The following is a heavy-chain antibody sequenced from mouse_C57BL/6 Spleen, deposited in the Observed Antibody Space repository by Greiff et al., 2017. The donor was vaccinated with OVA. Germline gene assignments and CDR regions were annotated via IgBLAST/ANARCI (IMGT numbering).Heavy chain of an antibody. CDR2: INPNNGGT. CDR1: GYTFTDYY. CDR3: ARSDYYGSSFYCDY. V-gene: IGHV1-26*01. D-gene: IGHD1-1*01. Sequence: VQLQQSGPELVKPGASVKISCKASGYTFTDYYMNWVKQSHGKSLEWIGDINPNNGGTSYNQKFKGKATLTVDKSSSTAYMELRSLTSEDSAVYYCARSDYYGSSFYCDYWGQGTTLTVSS. J-gene: IGHJ2*01.